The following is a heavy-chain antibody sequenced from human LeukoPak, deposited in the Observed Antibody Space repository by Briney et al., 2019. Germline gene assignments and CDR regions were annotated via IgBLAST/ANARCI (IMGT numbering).Heavy chain of an antibody. Sequence: SSETLSLTCAVSGYSINSGHYWGWIRQPPGKGLEWIGSFYHSGSTYYNPSLKSRVTISVDTSRNQFSLKLTSVTAADTAVYYCARLGGGGTNYYFDYWGQGTLVTVSS. V-gene: IGHV4-38-2*01. J-gene: IGHJ4*02. CDR1: GYSINSGHY. CDR2: FYHSGST. D-gene: IGHD2-15*01. CDR3: ARLGGGGTNYYFDY.